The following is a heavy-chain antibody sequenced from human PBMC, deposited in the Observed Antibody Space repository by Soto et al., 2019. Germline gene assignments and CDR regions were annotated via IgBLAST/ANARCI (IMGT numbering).Heavy chain of an antibody. D-gene: IGHD2-21*02. CDR1: GGSFSGFY. CDR3: ARADRTLVTSYGLDV. CDR2: INHSGTT. V-gene: IGHV4-34*01. J-gene: IGHJ6*02. Sequence: SETLSLTCAVSGGSFSGFYLTWIRQPPGEGLECIGEINHSGTTNFNPSLRSHLTISLDSSKKHFSLKLTSMTAADAAVYYCARADRTLVTSYGLDVWGQGTTVTVYS.